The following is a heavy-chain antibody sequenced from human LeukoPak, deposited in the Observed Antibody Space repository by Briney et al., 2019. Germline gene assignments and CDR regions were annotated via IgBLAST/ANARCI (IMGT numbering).Heavy chain of an antibody. CDR3: TKVRGYDFDF. D-gene: IGHD5-12*01. J-gene: IGHJ4*02. V-gene: IGHV3-74*01. Sequence: GGSLRLSCTASGFTFRSYSMHWVRQVPGKGLVWVSRINSDASSTNYADSVKGRFTISRDNAKNTLYLQMNSLRAEDTAVYYCTKVRGYDFDFWGQGTLVTVSS. CDR2: INSDASST. CDR1: GFTFRSYS.